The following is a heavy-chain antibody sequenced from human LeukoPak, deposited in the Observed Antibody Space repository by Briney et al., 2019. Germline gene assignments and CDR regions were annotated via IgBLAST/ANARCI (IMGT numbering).Heavy chain of an antibody. D-gene: IGHD1-7*01. Sequence: PSETLSLTCTASGGSISSYYWSWIRQPPGKGLEWIGYIYYSGSTHYNPSLKSRVTMSVDTSKNQFSLKLSPVTAADTAVYYCARLITGTTTAFDIWGQGTMVTVSS. CDR1: GGSISSYY. CDR2: IYYSGST. J-gene: IGHJ3*02. V-gene: IGHV4-59*12. CDR3: ARLITGTTTAFDI.